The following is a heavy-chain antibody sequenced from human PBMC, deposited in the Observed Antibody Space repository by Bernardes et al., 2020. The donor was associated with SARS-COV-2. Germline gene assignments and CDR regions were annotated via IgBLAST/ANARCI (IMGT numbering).Heavy chain of an antibody. CDR1: GGSISSYY. CDR3: ARGGHIYYDFWSGVFDY. CDR2: IYYSGST. Sequence: SEPLSLTCTVSGGSISSYYWSWIRQPPGKGLEWIGYIYYSGSTNYNPSLKSRVTISVDTSKNQFSLKLSSVTAADTAVYYCARGGHIYYDFWSGVFDYWGQGTLVTVSS. J-gene: IGHJ4*02. V-gene: IGHV4-59*01. D-gene: IGHD3-3*01.